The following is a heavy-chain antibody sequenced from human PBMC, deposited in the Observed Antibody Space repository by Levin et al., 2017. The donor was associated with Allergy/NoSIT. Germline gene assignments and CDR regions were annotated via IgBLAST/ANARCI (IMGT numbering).Heavy chain of an antibody. CDR2: IIPIFGTA. CDR3: ARDGYCSSTSCYYPYYYYMDV. D-gene: IGHD2-2*01. V-gene: IGHV1-69*01. CDR1: GGTFSSYA. J-gene: IGHJ6*03. Sequence: KISCKASGGTFSSYAISWVRQAPGRGLEWMGGIIPIFGTANYAQKFQGRVTITADESTSTAYMELSSLRSEDTAVYYCARDGYCSSTSCYYPYYYYMDVWGKGTTVTVSS.